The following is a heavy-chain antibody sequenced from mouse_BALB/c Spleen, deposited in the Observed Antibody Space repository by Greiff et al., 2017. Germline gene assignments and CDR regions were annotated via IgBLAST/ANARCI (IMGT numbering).Heavy chain of an antibody. V-gene: IGHV14-3*02. Sequence: EVKLVESGAELVKPGASVKLSCTASGFKLKDPYMPWVKQRPEQGLEWIGRIDPANGNTKYDPKFQGKATITADTSSNTAYLQLSSLTSEDTSVYYCALTSWFAYWGQGTLVTVSA. CDR1: GFKLKDPY. CDR2: IDPANGNT. J-gene: IGHJ3*01. CDR3: ALTSWFAY.